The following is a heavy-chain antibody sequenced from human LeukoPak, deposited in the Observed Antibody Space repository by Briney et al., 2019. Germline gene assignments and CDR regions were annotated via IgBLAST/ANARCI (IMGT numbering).Heavy chain of an antibody. CDR2: ISYDGSNK. CDR1: GFTFSSYA. Sequence: GGSLRLSCAASGFTFSSYAMHWVRQAPGKGLEWVAVISYDGSNKYYADSVKGQLTISRDNSKNTLYLQMNSLRAEDTAVYYCARDYYGSGSSYSLRYWGQGTLVTVSS. CDR3: ARDYYGSGSSYSLRY. D-gene: IGHD3-10*01. V-gene: IGHV3-30*04. J-gene: IGHJ4*02.